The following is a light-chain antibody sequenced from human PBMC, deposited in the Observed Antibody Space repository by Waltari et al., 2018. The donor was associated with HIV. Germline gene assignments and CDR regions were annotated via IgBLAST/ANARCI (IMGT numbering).Light chain of an antibody. J-gene: IGKJ1*01. CDR3: QQYDSYWT. Sequence: DIQLTQSPSTLSASVGDRVTITCRASQNIYVWLAWYQPKPGQAPKLLIYKASSLQSGIPSRFSGSGSGTEFTITISNLQPDDFGIYYCQQYDSYWTFGQGTKVEIK. V-gene: IGKV1-5*03. CDR1: QNIYVW. CDR2: KAS.